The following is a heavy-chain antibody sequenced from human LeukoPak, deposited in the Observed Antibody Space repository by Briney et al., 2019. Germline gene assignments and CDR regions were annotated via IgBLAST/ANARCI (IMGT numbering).Heavy chain of an antibody. D-gene: IGHD4-17*01. V-gene: IGHV4-59*11. CDR3: VRDPTTVTKGLDI. J-gene: IGHJ3*02. CDR1: GDSIGSHY. CDR2: ISYIGTT. Sequence: PSETLSLTCTVSGDSIGSHYWSWIRQPPGMGLEWIGYISYIGTTNYNPSLKSRVTISVDTSKNQFSLKLTSVTAADAAVYFCVRDPTTVTKGLDIWGQGTMVTVSS.